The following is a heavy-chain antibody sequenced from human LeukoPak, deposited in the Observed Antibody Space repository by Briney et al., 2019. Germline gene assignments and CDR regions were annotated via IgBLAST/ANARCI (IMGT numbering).Heavy chain of an antibody. CDR1: NGSISTTY. D-gene: IGHD6-19*01. J-gene: IGHJ5*02. CDR2: IHYSGNT. V-gene: IGHV4-59*01. Sequence: SETLSLTCSVSNGSISTTYWSWIRQPPGKGLEWIGNIHYSGNTNYNSSLKGRVTISVDTSKNQFSLKMISVTTADTAVYFCARGGWFHDRWGQGTLVTVSS. CDR3: ARGGWFHDR.